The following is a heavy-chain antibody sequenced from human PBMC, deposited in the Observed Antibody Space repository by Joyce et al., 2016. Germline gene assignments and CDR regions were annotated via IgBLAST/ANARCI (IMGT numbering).Heavy chain of an antibody. CDR3: ARGGISYYYAMDV. CDR2: ISDTSDYV. J-gene: IGHJ6*02. CDR1: GATFSTSS. Sequence: QLVESGGGVVKPGGSLRLSCEASGATFSTSSMSWFRQAPGKGLEWVEAISDTSDYVFHAETVRGRFTVSRDNAKKTLYLQMNSLRAEDSAVFYCARGGISYYYAMDVWGQGTTVTVSS. D-gene: IGHD3-16*01. V-gene: IGHV3-21*01.